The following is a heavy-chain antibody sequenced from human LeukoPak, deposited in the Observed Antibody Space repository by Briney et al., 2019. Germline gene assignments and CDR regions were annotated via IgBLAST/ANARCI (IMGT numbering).Heavy chain of an antibody. CDR2: ISWNSGSI. J-gene: IGHJ4*02. V-gene: IGHV3-9*01. CDR3: AKSSSGWYDGLPGDY. D-gene: IGHD6-19*01. Sequence: PGGSLRLSCAASGFTFDDYAMHWVRQAPGKGLEWVSGISWNSGSIGYADSVKGRFTISRDNAKNSLYLQMNSLRAEDTALYYCAKSSSGWYDGLPGDYWGQGTLVTVSS. CDR1: GFTFDDYA.